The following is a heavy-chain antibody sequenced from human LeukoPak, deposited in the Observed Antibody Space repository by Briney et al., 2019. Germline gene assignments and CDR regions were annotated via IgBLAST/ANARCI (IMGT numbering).Heavy chain of an antibody. V-gene: IGHV1-24*01. CDR2: FDPEDDGT. Sequence: EASVKVSCKVSGYTLTDLSIDWVRQAPGKGLEWMGRFDPEDDGTISAHNLQGRVTMTGDSSTDTAYMGLRSLRSEDTAVYYCATSPSLPAAFDYWGQGTLVTVSS. CDR1: GYTLTDLS. J-gene: IGHJ4*02. D-gene: IGHD2-2*01. CDR3: ATSPSLPAAFDY.